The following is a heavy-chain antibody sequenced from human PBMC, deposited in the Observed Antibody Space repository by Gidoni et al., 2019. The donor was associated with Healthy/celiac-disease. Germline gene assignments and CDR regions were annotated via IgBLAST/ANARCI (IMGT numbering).Heavy chain of an antibody. Sequence: QLQLQESGPGLVKPSETLSLTCTVSGGSISSSSYYWGWIRQPPGKGLEWIGSIYYSGSTYYNPSLKSRVTISVDTSKNQFSLKLRSVTAADTAVYYCARTLHYYDSSGYYNSRDAFDIWGQGTMVTVSS. J-gene: IGHJ3*02. CDR3: ARTLHYYDSSGYYNSRDAFDI. V-gene: IGHV4-39*01. D-gene: IGHD3-22*01. CDR2: IYYSGST. CDR1: GGSISSSSYY.